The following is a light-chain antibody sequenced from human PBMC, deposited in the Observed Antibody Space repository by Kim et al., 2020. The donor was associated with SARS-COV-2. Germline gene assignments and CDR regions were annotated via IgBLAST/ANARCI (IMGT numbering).Light chain of an antibody. J-gene: IGLJ2*01. CDR2: RNN. V-gene: IGLV1-47*01. CDR1: SSNIGTNY. Sequence: QSVLTQPPSASETPGQRVTLSCSGSSSNIGTNYVYWYQHLSGTAPKLVIYRNNRRRSGVPDRFSGSKSGNSASLAISGLRSEDEADYYCAAWDDSLSGVVFGGGTQLTVL. CDR3: AAWDDSLSGVV.